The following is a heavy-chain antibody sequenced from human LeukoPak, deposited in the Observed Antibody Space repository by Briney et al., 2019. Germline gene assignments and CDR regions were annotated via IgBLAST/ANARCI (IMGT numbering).Heavy chain of an antibody. CDR3: ARNSGSGFDY. J-gene: IGHJ4*02. CDR1: GYTFTSYY. V-gene: IGHV1-46*01. CDR2: IDPSGGST. Sequence: ASVKVSCKASGYTFTSYYIVWVRQAPGQGLEWMGRIDPSGGSTSYAQKFQGIVTMTRGTSTSTVYMELSSLISEDTAVYYCARNSGSGFDYWGQGTLVTVSS. D-gene: IGHD2-15*01.